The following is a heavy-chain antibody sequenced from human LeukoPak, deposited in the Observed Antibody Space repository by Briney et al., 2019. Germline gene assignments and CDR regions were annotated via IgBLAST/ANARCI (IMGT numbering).Heavy chain of an antibody. Sequence: SETLSLTCAVYGGSFSGYYWSWIRQPPGKGLEWIGEINHSGSTNYNPSLKSRVTISVDTSKNQFSLKLSSVTAADTAVCYCARGVIRYFDWSSRRTNWFDPWGQGTLVTVSS. J-gene: IGHJ5*02. CDR1: GGSFSGYY. CDR3: ARGVIRYFDWSSRRTNWFDP. D-gene: IGHD3-9*01. V-gene: IGHV4-34*01. CDR2: INHSGST.